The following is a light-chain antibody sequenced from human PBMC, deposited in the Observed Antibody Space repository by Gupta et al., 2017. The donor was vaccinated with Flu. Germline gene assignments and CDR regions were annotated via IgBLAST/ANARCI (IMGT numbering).Light chain of an antibody. V-gene: IGKV3-20*01. CDR3: QQDGSSPSYT. CDR2: GAS. Sequence: EIVLTQSPGTLSLSPGERATLSCRASQSVSSSYLAWYQQKPGQAPRLLIYGASSRATGIPDRFSGSGYGTDFTLTISRREPEDFAVYYCQQDGSSPSYTFGQGTKLEIK. J-gene: IGKJ2*01. CDR1: QSVSSSY.